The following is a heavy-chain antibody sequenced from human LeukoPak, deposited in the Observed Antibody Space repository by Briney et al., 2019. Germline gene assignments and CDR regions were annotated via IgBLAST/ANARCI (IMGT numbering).Heavy chain of an antibody. D-gene: IGHD3-22*01. Sequence: GGSLRLSCVGSGFIFSSSAMSWVRQAPGKGLEWVSGTSGGGTDTYYADSVKGRFTISRDNSKNTLYLQMNSLRAEDTAVYYCAKAVWEVVITTPVKDWGQGTLVTVSS. CDR2: TSGGGTDT. CDR1: GFIFSSSA. CDR3: AKAVWEVVITTPVKD. V-gene: IGHV3-23*01. J-gene: IGHJ4*02.